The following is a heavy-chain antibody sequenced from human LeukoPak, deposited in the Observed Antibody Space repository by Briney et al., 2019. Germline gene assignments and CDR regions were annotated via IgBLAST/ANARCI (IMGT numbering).Heavy chain of an antibody. V-gene: IGHV3-30*04. CDR1: GFTFSSYA. CDR3: ARAGDWPGYYFDY. D-gene: IGHD1-26*01. J-gene: IGHJ4*02. CDR2: ISYDGSNK. Sequence: PGGSLRLSCAASGFTFSSYAMHWVRQAPGKGLEWVAVISYDGSNKYYADSVKGRFTISRDNSKNTLYLQMNSLRAEDTAVYYCARAGDWPGYYFDYWGQGTLVTVSS.